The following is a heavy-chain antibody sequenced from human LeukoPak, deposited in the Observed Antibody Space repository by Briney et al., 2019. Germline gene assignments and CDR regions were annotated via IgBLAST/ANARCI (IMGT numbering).Heavy chain of an antibody. CDR1: GGSFSGYY. Sequence: SETLSLTCAVYGGSFSGYYWSWIRQPPGKGLEWIGEINHSGSTNYNPSLKSRVTISVDTSKNQFSLKLSSVTAADTAVYYCARVGSSWCFDYWGQGTLVTVSS. CDR2: INHSGST. J-gene: IGHJ4*02. CDR3: ARVGSSWCFDY. D-gene: IGHD6-13*01. V-gene: IGHV4-34*01.